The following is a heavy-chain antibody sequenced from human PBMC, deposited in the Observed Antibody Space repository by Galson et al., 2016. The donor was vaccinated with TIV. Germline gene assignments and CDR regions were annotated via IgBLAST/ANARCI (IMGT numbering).Heavy chain of an antibody. CDR1: GYSFTGSW. D-gene: IGHD1-1*01. CDR3: ARRGREETNEGGLGV. CDR2: IYPGDSDT. Sequence: QSGAEVKKPGESLKISCKGSGYSFTGSWIDWVRQVPGKGLEWMGVIYPGDSDTKYSPAFHGHVTISVDTSISTAFLEWSSLKASDTAIYYCARRGREETNEGGLGVRGQGTTVTVSS. V-gene: IGHV5-51*01. J-gene: IGHJ6*02.